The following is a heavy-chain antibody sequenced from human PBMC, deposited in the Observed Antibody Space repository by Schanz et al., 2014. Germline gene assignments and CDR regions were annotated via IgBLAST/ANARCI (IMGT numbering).Heavy chain of an antibody. J-gene: IGHJ4*02. Sequence: VQLVDSGGGLVKPGGSLRISCAASGFTFSGYAMSWVRQAPGKGLEWVSAISGSGASTYYADSVKGRFTISRDNSNITRYLQMKSLRAEDTAVYYCAKVAPAATYLDSWGLGPLVTVSS. V-gene: IGHV3-23*04. CDR3: AKVAPAATYLDS. D-gene: IGHD2-2*01. CDR1: GFTFSGYA. CDR2: ISGSGAST.